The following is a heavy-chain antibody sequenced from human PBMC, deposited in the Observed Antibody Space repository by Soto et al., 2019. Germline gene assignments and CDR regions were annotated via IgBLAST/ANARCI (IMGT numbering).Heavy chain of an antibody. V-gene: IGHV3-9*01. Sequence: GGSLRLSCAASGFTFDDYAMHWVRQAPGKGLEWVSGISWNSGSIGYADSVKGRFTISRDNAKNSLYLQMNSLRAEDTALYYRAKDPEALGSNTGLYYYYYYMDVWGKGTTVTVS. CDR2: ISWNSGSI. D-gene: IGHD3-10*01. CDR3: AKDPEALGSNTGLYYYYYYMDV. J-gene: IGHJ6*03. CDR1: GFTFDDYA.